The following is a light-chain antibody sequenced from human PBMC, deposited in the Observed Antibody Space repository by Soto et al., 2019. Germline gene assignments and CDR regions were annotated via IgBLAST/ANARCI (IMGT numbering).Light chain of an antibody. CDR1: XSDVGSYNL. J-gene: IGLJ3*02. Sequence: QSALTQPASVSGSPGQSITISCSGTXSDVGSYNLVSWYQQLPGKAPKLIIYEVNERPSGISDRFSGSKSGNTASLTISGLQGEDDADYYCCSYVGSSILMFGGGTKVTVL. CDR3: CSYVGSSILM. CDR2: EVN. V-gene: IGLV2-23*02.